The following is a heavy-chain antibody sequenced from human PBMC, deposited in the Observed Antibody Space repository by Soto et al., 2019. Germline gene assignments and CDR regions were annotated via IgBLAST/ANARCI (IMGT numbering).Heavy chain of an antibody. CDR1: LLTFNNYC. Sequence: GGPLRLSCSSGLLTFNNYCIYRVLQDQGKGLVWVSRIDNDGSRTSYADSVKGRFTISRDNAQNTVHLQMNSLRAEDTAVYYCARDQTGSYPYNWFDPCGQGT. CDR2: IDNDGSRT. V-gene: IGHV3-74*01. J-gene: IGHJ5*02. CDR3: ARDQTGSYPYNWFDP. D-gene: IGHD1-26*01.